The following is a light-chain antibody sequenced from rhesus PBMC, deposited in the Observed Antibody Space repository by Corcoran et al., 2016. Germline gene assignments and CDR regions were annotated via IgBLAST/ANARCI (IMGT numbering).Light chain of an antibody. J-gene: IGKJ4*01. V-gene: IGKV1-25*01. CDR3: QQHSVYPLT. Sequence: DIQLTQSPSSLSASVGDTVTITCRANQGISSYLAWYQQKPGKAPKLLIYAASTLQGGVPSRFRGCGSGTDFTLSLRSLQPEDFATYYCQQHSVYPLTFGGGTKVDLK. CDR2: AAS. CDR1: QGISSY.